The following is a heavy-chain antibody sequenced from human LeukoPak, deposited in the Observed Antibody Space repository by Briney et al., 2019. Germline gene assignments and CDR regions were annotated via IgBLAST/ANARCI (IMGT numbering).Heavy chain of an antibody. V-gene: IGHV3-23*01. Sequence: PGGTLRLSCAASEFTFSNYDMSWVRLAPRKGLEWVSVISGSGDTTNYADSVKGRFTISRDNSKNTLYLQMNSLRAEDTAVYYCARDSSLGVVVPAVSLYAFDIWGQGTMVTVSS. CDR2: ISGSGDTT. CDR1: EFTFSNYD. D-gene: IGHD2-2*01. J-gene: IGHJ3*02. CDR3: ARDSSLGVVVPAVSLYAFDI.